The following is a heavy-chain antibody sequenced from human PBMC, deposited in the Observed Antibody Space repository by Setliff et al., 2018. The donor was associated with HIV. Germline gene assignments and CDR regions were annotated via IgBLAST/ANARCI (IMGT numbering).Heavy chain of an antibody. CDR3: ARVQWGRDWYFDL. CDR1: GASISNHY. V-gene: IGHV4-59*11. D-gene: IGHD2-8*01. J-gene: IGHJ2*01. Sequence: SETLSLTCNVSGASISNHYWNWIRQPPGKGLEWIGYIYYTGSTKYNPFLKSRGTISVDTAKSQFSLKLFSVTAADTAVYYCARVQWGRDWYFDLWGRGTLVTVSS. CDR2: IYYTGST.